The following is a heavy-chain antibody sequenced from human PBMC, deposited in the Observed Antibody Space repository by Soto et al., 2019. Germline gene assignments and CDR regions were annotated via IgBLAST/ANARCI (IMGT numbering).Heavy chain of an antibody. CDR1: GASIGSGGYY. CDR3: ARPHGGSSGWDNWFEP. CDR2: IYYSGST. Sequence: PSETLSLTCTVSGASIGSGGYYWGWVRQPPGKGLEWIATIYYSGSTYYTPSLKSRVTISVDTSKNQFSLKLSSVTAADTAVYYCARPHGGSSGWDNWFEPWGQGTLVTVSS. J-gene: IGHJ5*02. D-gene: IGHD6-25*01. V-gene: IGHV4-39*01.